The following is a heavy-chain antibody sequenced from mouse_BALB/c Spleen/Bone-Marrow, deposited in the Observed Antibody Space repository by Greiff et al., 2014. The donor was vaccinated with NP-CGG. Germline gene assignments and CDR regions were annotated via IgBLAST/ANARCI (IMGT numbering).Heavy chain of an antibody. Sequence: QVHVKQSGPQLVRPGASVKISCKASGYSFTTYWMHWVKQRPGQGLEWIGMIDPSDSETRLNQKFKDKATLTVDKSSSTAYMQLSSPPSEDSAVYYCASYASSPAYFAYWGQGTLVTVSA. V-gene: IGHV1S127*01. D-gene: IGHD1-1*01. J-gene: IGHJ3*01. CDR3: ASYASSPAYFAY. CDR2: IDPSDSET. CDR1: GYSFTTYW.